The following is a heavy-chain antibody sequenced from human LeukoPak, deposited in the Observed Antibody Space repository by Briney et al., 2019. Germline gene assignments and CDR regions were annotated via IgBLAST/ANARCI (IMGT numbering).Heavy chain of an antibody. J-gene: IGHJ5*02. CDR1: GYTFFTFY. CDR2: IKPKTCGT. CDR3: ARGGRNIVVVPAAIEWGFDP. Sequence: ASVKVFCKASGYTFFTFYMYSVRQAPGEPLEWMGWIKPKTCGTNNEQNFYGRVTMTRDTSISTAYMELSRLRSDDTAVYYCARGGRNIVVVPAAIEWGFDPWGQGTLVTVSS. V-gene: IGHV1-2*02. D-gene: IGHD2-2*01.